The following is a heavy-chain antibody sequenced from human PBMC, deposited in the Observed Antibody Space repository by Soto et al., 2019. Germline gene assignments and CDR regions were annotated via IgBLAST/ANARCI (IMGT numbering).Heavy chain of an antibody. CDR3: AKGDSGSYNYYYYGMDV. Sequence: GGSLRLSCAASGFTFSSYGMHWVRQAPGKGLEWVAVISYDGSNKYYADSVKGRFTISRDNSKNTLYLQMNSLRAEDTAVYYCAKGDSGSYNYYYYGMDVWGQGTKVTVSS. CDR1: GFTFSSYG. J-gene: IGHJ6*02. V-gene: IGHV3-30*18. D-gene: IGHD1-26*01. CDR2: ISYDGSNK.